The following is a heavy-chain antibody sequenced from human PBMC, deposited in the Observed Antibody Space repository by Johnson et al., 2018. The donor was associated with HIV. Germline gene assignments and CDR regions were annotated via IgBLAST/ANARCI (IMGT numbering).Heavy chain of an antibody. CDR1: GFTFSSYW. Sequence: VQLVESGGGLVQPGGSLRLSCAASGFTFSSYWMSWVRQAPGKGLEWVANIKQDGSEKYYVDSVKGRFTISRDHATNSLYLQMNSLRAEDTAVYYCARDRKYQLLLKLSSADAFDIWGQGTMVTVSS. V-gene: IGHV3-7*05. CDR3: ARDRKYQLLLKLSSADAFDI. CDR2: IKQDGSEK. D-gene: IGHD2-2*01. J-gene: IGHJ3*02.